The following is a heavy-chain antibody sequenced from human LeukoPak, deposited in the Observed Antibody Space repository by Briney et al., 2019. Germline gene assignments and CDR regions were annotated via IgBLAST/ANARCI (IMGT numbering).Heavy chain of an antibody. V-gene: IGHV3-74*01. CDR3: ARDGYNSDFGDY. J-gene: IGHJ4*02. CDR2: IKSDGSST. D-gene: IGHD5-24*01. CDR1: GFTFSRYW. Sequence: GGSLRLSCAASGFTFSRYWMHWVRQAQERGLVWVSRIKSDGSSTNYADSVKGRFTISRDNAKNTLYLQMNSLRAEDTAVYYCARDGYNSDFGDYWGQGTLVTVSS.